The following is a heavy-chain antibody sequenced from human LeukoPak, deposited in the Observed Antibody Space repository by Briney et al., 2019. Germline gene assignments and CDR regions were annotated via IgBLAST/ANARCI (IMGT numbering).Heavy chain of an antibody. D-gene: IGHD3-9*01. CDR2: IYYSGST. CDR3: ARGYDILTGYYPFDY. J-gene: IGHJ4*02. Sequence: SETLSLTCTVSGGSISPYYWSWIRQPPGKGLEWIGYIYYSGSTNYNPSLKGRVTISVDTSKNQFSLKLSSVTAADTAVYYCARGYDILTGYYPFDYWGQGTLVTVSS. V-gene: IGHV4-59*01. CDR1: GGSISPYY.